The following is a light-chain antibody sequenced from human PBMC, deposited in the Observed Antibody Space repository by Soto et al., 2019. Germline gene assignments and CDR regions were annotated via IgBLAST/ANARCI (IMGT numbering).Light chain of an antibody. CDR3: SSYTSSSTPYV. J-gene: IGLJ1*01. CDR1: SSDVGGYNY. CDR2: DVS. V-gene: IGLV2-14*01. Sequence: QSALTQPASVSGSPGQSITISCTGTSSDVGGYNYVSWYQQHPGKAPQLIIYDVSNRPSGLSNRFSASTSGNTASLTISGLQAEDEADYYCSSYTSSSTPYVFGTGTKLTVL.